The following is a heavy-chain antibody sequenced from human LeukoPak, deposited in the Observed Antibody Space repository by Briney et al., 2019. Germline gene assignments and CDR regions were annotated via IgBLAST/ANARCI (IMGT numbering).Heavy chain of an antibody. CDR2: ISAYNGNT. D-gene: IGHD2-2*01. CDR1: GYTFTSYG. V-gene: IGHV1-18*01. Sequence: GASVKVSCKASGYTFTSYGSSWGRQAPGQGREWMGWISAYNGNTNYAQKLQVRVTMTTDTSTSTAYMELRSLRSDDTAVYYCARQRVVVPAATIDYWGQGTLVTVSS. J-gene: IGHJ4*02. CDR3: ARQRVVVPAATIDY.